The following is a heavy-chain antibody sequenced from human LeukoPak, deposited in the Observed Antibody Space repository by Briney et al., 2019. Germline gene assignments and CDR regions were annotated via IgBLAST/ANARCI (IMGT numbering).Heavy chain of an antibody. J-gene: IGHJ3*02. CDR2: IYHSGST. CDR3: ARVGRAAEDAFDI. Sequence: SETLSLTCAVSGGSISCSNWWSWVRQPPGKGLEWIGEIYHSGSTNYNPSLKSRVTISVGKSKNQFSLKLSSVTAADTAVYYWARVGRAAEDAFDIWGQGTMVTASS. CDR1: GGSISCSNW. D-gene: IGHD6-13*01. V-gene: IGHV4-4*02.